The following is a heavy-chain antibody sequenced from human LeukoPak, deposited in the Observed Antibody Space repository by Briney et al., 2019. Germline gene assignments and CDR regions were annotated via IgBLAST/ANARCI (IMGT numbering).Heavy chain of an antibody. CDR1: GGSFSDYY. CDR2: INHSGGT. CDR3: ARGLPGY. J-gene: IGHJ4*02. V-gene: IGHV4-34*01. D-gene: IGHD2-2*01. Sequence: SETLSLTCVVYGGSFSDYYWTWVRQPPGKGLEWIGEINHSGGTNYNPSLKSRVTISIDTSKKQFSLKLTSVTAADTAVYYCARGLPGYWGQGTLVTVSS.